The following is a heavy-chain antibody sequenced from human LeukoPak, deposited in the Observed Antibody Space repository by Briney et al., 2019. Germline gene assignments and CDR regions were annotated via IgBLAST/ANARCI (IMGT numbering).Heavy chain of an antibody. Sequence: GGSLRLSCAASGFTFSSYAMSWVRQGPGKGLEWVSSVSGSGVRTHYADSLKGRCTISRDNSNNTLALQINSRRDDDTAVYYCAKNGRAPIGYALFDVFLIWGKGTKATVS. CDR2: VSGSGVRT. V-gene: IGHV3-23*01. D-gene: IGHD5-12*01. J-gene: IGHJ3*02. CDR3: AKNGRAPIGYALFDVFLI. CDR1: GFTFSSYA.